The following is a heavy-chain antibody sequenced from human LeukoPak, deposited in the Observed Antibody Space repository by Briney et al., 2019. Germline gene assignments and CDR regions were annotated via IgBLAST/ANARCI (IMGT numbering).Heavy chain of an antibody. CDR1: GFAFSTYS. D-gene: IGHD5-12*01. Sequence: GGSLRLSCAASGFAFSTYSMNWVRQAPGKGLEWVSSISGNSDHIYYADSVKGRFTVSRDNAKNSLFLQMNSLRAEDTAVYYCARLWGGATIFDLWGQGTLVTVSS. J-gene: IGHJ4*02. V-gene: IGHV3-21*01. CDR2: ISGNSDHI. CDR3: ARLWGGATIFDL.